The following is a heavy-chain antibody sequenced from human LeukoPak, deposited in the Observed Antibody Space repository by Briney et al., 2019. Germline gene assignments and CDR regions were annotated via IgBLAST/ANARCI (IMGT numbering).Heavy chain of an antibody. Sequence: GGSLTLSCAASEFTFTTYGMHWVRQAPGKGLEWVAFIYYDGSNIYYADYVKGRFTISRDNAKNTLYLQMNSLRAEDTAVYYCARSLSGSYDYWGQGTLVTVSS. CDR3: ARSLSGSYDY. J-gene: IGHJ4*02. CDR1: EFTFTTYG. CDR2: IYYDGSNI. D-gene: IGHD1-26*01. V-gene: IGHV3-33*03.